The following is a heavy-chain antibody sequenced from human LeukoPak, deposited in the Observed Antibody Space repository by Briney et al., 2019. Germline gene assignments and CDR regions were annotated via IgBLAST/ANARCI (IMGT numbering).Heavy chain of an antibody. CDR2: MNPNSGNT. Sequence: ASVKVSCKASGYTFTSYDINWVRQATGQGLEWMGWMNPNSGNTGYAQKFQGRVTMTRNTSISTAYMELSSLRSEDTAVYYCARAAYYYGSGSYFWTDFDYWGQGTLVTVSS. D-gene: IGHD3-10*01. J-gene: IGHJ4*02. CDR3: ARAAYYYGSGSYFWTDFDY. V-gene: IGHV1-8*01. CDR1: GYTFTSYD.